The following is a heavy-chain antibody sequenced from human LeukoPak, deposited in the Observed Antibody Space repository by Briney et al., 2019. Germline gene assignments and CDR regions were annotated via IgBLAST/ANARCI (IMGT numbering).Heavy chain of an antibody. J-gene: IGHJ6*02. CDR2: IWYDGSNK. V-gene: IGHV3-33*01. D-gene: IGHD3-10*01. CDR1: GFTFSSYG. Sequence: PGGSLRLSCAASGFTFSSYGMHWVRQAPGKGLEGVAVIWYDGSNKYYADSVKGRFTISRDNSKNTLYLQMNSLRAEDTAVYYCARDMAPTSYYYYYGMDVWGQGTTVTVSS. CDR3: ARDMAPTSYYYYYGMDV.